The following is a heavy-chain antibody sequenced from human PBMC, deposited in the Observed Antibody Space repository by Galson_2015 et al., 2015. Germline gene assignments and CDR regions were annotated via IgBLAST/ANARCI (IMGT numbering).Heavy chain of an antibody. V-gene: IGHV5-51*01. CDR3: ARHSRGCSSTSCYELDY. CDR1: GYSFTSYW. D-gene: IGHD2-2*01. CDR2: IYPGDSDT. J-gene: IGHJ4*02. Sequence: QSGAEVKQPGESLKISCKGSGYSFTSYWIAWVRQMPGKALEWMGIIYPGDSDTRYSPSFQGQVTISADKSTSTAYLQWSSLKASDTAIYYCARHSRGCSSTSCYELDYWGQGTLVTVSS.